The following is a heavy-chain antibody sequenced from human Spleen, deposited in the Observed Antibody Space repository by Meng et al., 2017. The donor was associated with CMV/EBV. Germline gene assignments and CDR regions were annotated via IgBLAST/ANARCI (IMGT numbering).Heavy chain of an antibody. CDR3: ARVGSNYSNFHL. CDR1: GGTISGSNC. V-gene: IGHV4-4*03. J-gene: IGHJ2*01. CDR2: VYYSGST. D-gene: IGHD2-21*01. Sequence: LQQDAGARVEDPQTAPPLLSAVCGGTISGSNCWSWIRQPPGKGLEWIGEVYYSGSTTYNPSLKSRVTISVDTSNNQFSMNLSSVTAADTAMYYCARVGSNYSNFHLWGPGTLVTVSS.